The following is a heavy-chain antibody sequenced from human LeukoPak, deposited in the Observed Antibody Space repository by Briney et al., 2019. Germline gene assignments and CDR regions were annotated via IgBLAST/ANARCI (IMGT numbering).Heavy chain of an antibody. V-gene: IGHV3-23*01. J-gene: IGHJ4*02. CDR2: ISGSGGST. CDR1: GFTFSSYA. Sequence: GGSLRLSCAASGFTFSSYAMSWVRQAPGKGLEWVSAISGSGGSTYYADSVKGRFTISRDNSKNTLYLQMDSLRAEDTAVYYCAKGQLVRGEFDYWGQGTLVTVSS. CDR3: AKGQLVRGEFDY. D-gene: IGHD6-6*01.